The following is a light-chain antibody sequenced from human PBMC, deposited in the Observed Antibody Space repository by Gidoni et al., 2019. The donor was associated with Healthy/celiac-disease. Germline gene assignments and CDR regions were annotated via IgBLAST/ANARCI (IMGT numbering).Light chain of an antibody. Sequence: DIVMTQSPLSLPVTPGEPASISCRSSQSLLHSNGYNYLDWYLQKPGPSPQLLIYLGSNRASGVPDRFSDSGSGTDFTLKISRVEAEDVGVYYCMQALQTLWTFGQGTKVEIK. V-gene: IGKV2-28*01. CDR3: MQALQTLWT. J-gene: IGKJ1*01. CDR1: QSLLHSNGYNY. CDR2: LGS.